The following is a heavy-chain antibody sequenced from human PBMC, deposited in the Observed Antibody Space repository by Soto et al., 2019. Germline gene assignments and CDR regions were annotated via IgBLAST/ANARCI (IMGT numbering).Heavy chain of an antibody. Sequence: SETLSLTCMVSGGYIGTYYWSWIRQPPGKGLEWIGYVYYNGDTNYNPSLKSRVTMSVDTSKNQFSLKLSSVTAADTAVYYCTRDGRDTAAMVLQTWGQGTLVTVAS. J-gene: IGHJ4*01. CDR1: GGYIGTYY. D-gene: IGHD2-2*01. V-gene: IGHV4-59*01. CDR2: VYYNGDT. CDR3: TRDGRDTAAMVLQT.